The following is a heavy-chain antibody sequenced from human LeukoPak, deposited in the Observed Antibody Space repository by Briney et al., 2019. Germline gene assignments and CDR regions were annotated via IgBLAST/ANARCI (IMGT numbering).Heavy chain of an antibody. V-gene: IGHV3-33*01. Sequence: PGGSLRLSCAASGFTFSSYGIHWVRQAPGKGLEWVVVIWYDGSKKYYADSVKGRFTISRDDSKNTLYLQMNSLRAEDTAVYYCARDFGVTNYHFDYWGQGTLVTVSS. D-gene: IGHD3-16*01. CDR2: IWYDGSKK. CDR3: ARDFGVTNYHFDY. J-gene: IGHJ4*02. CDR1: GFTFSSYG.